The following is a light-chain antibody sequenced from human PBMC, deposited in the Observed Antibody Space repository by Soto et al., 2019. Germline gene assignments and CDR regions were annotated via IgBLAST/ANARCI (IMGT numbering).Light chain of an antibody. CDR3: QQNHSSRT. J-gene: IGKJ1*01. Sequence: EIVLTQSPATLSLSPVERATLSCRASQSVSSYLSWYQQKPCQAPRLLIYDASNRATGVPASSSGSGSATEITLTISILPEEDSVYYYRQQNHSSRTFGQGTKVDIK. CDR1: QSVSSY. CDR2: DAS. V-gene: IGKV3-11*01.